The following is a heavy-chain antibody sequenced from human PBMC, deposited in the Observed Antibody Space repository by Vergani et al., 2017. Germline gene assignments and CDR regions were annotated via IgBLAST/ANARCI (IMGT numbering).Heavy chain of an antibody. CDR3: ARSIGYCTSGSCRPYYFDL. CDR1: GYIFNNYY. D-gene: IGHD2-15*01. J-gene: IGHJ4*02. CDR2: VNFVTGAA. V-gene: IGHV1-46*02. Sequence: QVQLVQSGAAVKKPGASAKVSCTASGYIFNNYYMHWLRLAPGQGFQWMGVVNFVTGAATSPPKFEGRITMTRDTSTATFYMDLSSIKYEDTAIYYCARSIGYCTSGSCRPYYFDLWGQGTLVTVSS.